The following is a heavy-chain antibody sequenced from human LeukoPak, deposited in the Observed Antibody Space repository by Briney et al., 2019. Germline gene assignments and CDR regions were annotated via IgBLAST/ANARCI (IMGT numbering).Heavy chain of an antibody. CDR3: ARLGYCSSARCSNWFDP. CDR1: GGSMSGYY. V-gene: IGHV4-59*01. Sequence: PSETLSLTCTVSGGSMSGYYWSWIRQPPGKGLEWIGYMYYSGGTNYNPSLESRVTISVDTSKNQFSLKLTSVTAADAAVYYCARLGYCSSARCSNWFDPWGQETLVTVSS. J-gene: IGHJ5*02. D-gene: IGHD2-2*01. CDR2: MYYSGGT.